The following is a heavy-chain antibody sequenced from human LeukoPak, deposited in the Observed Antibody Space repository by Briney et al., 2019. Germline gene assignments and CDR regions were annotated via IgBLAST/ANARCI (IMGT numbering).Heavy chain of an antibody. D-gene: IGHD3-10*01. Sequence: SVKVSCKASGGTFSSYSISWVRQTPGQGLEWMGGIVPIFGTADYAQKFQGRVTMTRDMSTNTVYMELSSLRSEDTAVYYCARVGGITMVRGVPNWFDPWGQGTLVTVSS. CDR1: GGTFSSYS. CDR3: ARVGGITMVRGVPNWFDP. J-gene: IGHJ5*02. CDR2: IVPIFGTA. V-gene: IGHV1-69*05.